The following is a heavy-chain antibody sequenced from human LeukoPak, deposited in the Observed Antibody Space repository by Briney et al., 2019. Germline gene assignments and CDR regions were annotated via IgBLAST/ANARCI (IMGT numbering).Heavy chain of an antibody. CDR2: ISSGGDTF. Sequence: GESLRLSCAASGFIFSDYYMVWIRQAPGKGLEWIAYISSGGDTFFYADSVKGRFTISRDNSGDSLYLQMNSLGADDTAVYYCARGDGVYDYVWGRSYWGQGTLVTVSS. CDR1: GFIFSDYY. V-gene: IGHV3-11*01. D-gene: IGHD3-16*01. J-gene: IGHJ4*02. CDR3: ARGDGVYDYVWGRSY.